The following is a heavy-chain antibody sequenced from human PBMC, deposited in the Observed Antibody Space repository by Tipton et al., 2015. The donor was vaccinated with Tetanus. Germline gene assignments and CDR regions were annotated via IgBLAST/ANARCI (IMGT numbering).Heavy chain of an antibody. CDR3: GKQNGGRWVVDH. V-gene: IGHV4-39*01. Sequence: GLVKPSETLSLTCSVSGGSITSGTYYWSWVRQPPGKGLEWVGSIYSYNGNSFQNPSLKGRVTLSLDTSKNQFSLKLRSVTAADTAVYYCGKQNGGRWVVDHWGQGTLVTVSS. J-gene: IGHJ4*02. CDR2: IYSYNGNS. D-gene: IGHD4-23*01. CDR1: GGSITSGTYY.